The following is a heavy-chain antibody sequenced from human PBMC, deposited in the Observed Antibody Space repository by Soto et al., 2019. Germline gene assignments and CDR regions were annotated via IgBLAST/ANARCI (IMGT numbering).Heavy chain of an antibody. D-gene: IGHD6-19*01. CDR2: INHSGST. CDR3: ARGISIAVAGTWTNWFDP. CDR1: GGSFSGYY. Sequence: SETLSLTCAVYGGSFSGYYWSWIRQPPGKGLEWIGEINHSGSTNYNPSLKSRVTISVDTSKNQFSLKLSSVTAADTAVYYCARGISIAVAGTWTNWFDPWGQGTLVTVSS. J-gene: IGHJ5*02. V-gene: IGHV4-34*01.